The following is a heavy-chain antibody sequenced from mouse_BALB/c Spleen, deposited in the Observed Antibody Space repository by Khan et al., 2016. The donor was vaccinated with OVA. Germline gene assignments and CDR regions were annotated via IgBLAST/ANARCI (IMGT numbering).Heavy chain of an antibody. CDR1: GYSITSGYF. V-gene: IGHV3-6*02. D-gene: IGHD3-1*01. Sequence: EVQLQESGPGLVKPSQSLSLTCSVTGYSITSGYFWNWIRQFPGNKLEWMGYIRYDGDSNYNPSLKNRISITRDKSKNRFFLKLNSLISEDTATDYCARGGSSGPAWFTYWGQGTLVTVSA. J-gene: IGHJ3*01. CDR3: ARGGSSGPAWFTY. CDR2: IRYDGDS.